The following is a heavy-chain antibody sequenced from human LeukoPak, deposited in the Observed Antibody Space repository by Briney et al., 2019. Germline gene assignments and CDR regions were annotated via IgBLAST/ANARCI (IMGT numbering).Heavy chain of an antibody. J-gene: IGHJ1*01. D-gene: IGHD3-22*01. CDR2: IKSDGKT. Sequence: GGSLRLSCEASGFTFSRYWMHWVRQAPGKGPVWVSRIKSDGKTNYADSVKGRFTISRDNAKNTVSLQMDSLRAEDTGVYYCARAPSEVGGYYPEYFRHWGQGTLVTVSS. CDR1: GFTFSRYW. CDR3: ARAPSEVGGYYPEYFRH. V-gene: IGHV3-74*01.